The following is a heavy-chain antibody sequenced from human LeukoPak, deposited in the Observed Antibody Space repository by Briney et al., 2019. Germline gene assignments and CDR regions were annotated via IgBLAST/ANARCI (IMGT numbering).Heavy chain of an antibody. CDR1: GGTFSSYA. V-gene: IGHV1-69*13. CDR3: ARGRIMVVTANNWFDP. CDR2: IIPIFGTA. Sequence: SVKVSCKASGGTFSSYAISWVRQAPGQGLEWMGGIIPIFGTANYAQKFQGRVTITADESTSTAYMELSSLRSEDTAVYYCARGRIMVVTANNWFDPWGQGTLVTVSS. J-gene: IGHJ5*02. D-gene: IGHD2-21*02.